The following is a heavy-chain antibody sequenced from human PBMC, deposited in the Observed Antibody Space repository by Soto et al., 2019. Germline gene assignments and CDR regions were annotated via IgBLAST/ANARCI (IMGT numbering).Heavy chain of an antibody. CDR1: GFTFSTYA. J-gene: IGHJ6*02. CDR3: AKNGDFWSWGMDV. V-gene: IGHV3-23*01. Sequence: EVQLLESGGDLIQSGGSLRLSCAASGFTFSTYAMTWVRQAPGKGLEWVSIISSSGDATYYVDSVKGRFTISRDNSRNTLKLQMNSLRAEDTAVYYCAKNGDFWSWGMDVWGQGTTVTVSS. CDR2: ISSSGDAT. D-gene: IGHD3-3*01.